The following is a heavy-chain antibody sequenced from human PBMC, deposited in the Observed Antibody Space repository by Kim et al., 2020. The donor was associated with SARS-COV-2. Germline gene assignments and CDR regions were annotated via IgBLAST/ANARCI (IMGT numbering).Heavy chain of an antibody. CDR1: GFTFSSYW. J-gene: IGHJ4*02. V-gene: IGHV3-7*01. Sequence: GGSLRLSCAASGFTFSSYWMSWVRQAPGKGLEWVANIKQDGSEKYYVDSVKGRFTISRDNAKNSLYLQMNSLRAEDTAVYYCARDFGYCTGGVCYGWGYWGQGTLVTVSS. CDR2: IKQDGSEK. D-gene: IGHD2-8*02. CDR3: ARDFGYCTGGVCYGWGY.